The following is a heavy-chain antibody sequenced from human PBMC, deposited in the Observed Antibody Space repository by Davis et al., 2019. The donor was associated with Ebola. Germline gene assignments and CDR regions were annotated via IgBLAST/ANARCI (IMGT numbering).Heavy chain of an antibody. D-gene: IGHD1-14*01. CDR3: TTDGIRSHASFDF. V-gene: IGHV3-15*07. Sequence: GESLKISCAASGFGFYDDWMNWVRQAPGKGLEWVGRIQSKTAGETTDYAEPVKGRFTISRDDSRNTLYLQMNSLKTEDTAVYYCTTDGIRSHASFDFWGQGTLVTVSA. CDR1: GFGFYDDW. J-gene: IGHJ4*02. CDR2: IQSKTAGETT.